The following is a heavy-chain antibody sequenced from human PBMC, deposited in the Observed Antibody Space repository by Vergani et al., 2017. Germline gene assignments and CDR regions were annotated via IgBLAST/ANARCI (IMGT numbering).Heavy chain of an antibody. CDR1: GFNFNNYV. J-gene: IGHJ4*02. CDR3: AKQGGYDFWSGQYYFDF. Sequence: EVHLLESGGALIQPGGSLRLSCAASGFNFNNYVITWIRQAPGRGLEWVSGISVSGRSIYYADSVKGRFTISRDNSKNTLSLQMNSLRAADTAVYYCAKQGGYDFWSGQYYFDFWGQGTLVTVSS. V-gene: IGHV3-23*01. D-gene: IGHD3-3*01. CDR2: ISVSGRSI.